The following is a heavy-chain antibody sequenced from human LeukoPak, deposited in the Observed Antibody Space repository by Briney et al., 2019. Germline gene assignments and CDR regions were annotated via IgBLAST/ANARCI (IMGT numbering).Heavy chain of an antibody. CDR1: GGTFSSYD. Sequence: SVKVSCKASGGTFSSYDISWVRQAPGQGLEWVGGIIPIFGTANYAQKFQGRVTITADESTSTAYMELSSLRSEDTAVYYCARVPAAITGYYYYYMDVWGKGTTVTVSS. V-gene: IGHV1-69*13. CDR2: IIPIFGTA. D-gene: IGHD2-2*02. J-gene: IGHJ6*03. CDR3: ARVPAAITGYYYYYMDV.